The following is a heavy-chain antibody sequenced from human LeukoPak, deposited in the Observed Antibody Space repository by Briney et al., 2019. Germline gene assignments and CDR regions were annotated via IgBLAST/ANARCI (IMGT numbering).Heavy chain of an antibody. J-gene: IGHJ4*02. Sequence: KKSGPTLVNPTQTLTLTCTFSGFSLSTRGVGVGWIRQPPGKALEWLALIYWNNDNRYSPSLKTRLTITKDTSKNQVVLTMTEMDPVDTATYYCAHYGDYRFMYYFDYWGQGTLVTVSS. CDR1: GFSLSTRGVG. CDR2: IYWNNDN. V-gene: IGHV2-5*01. D-gene: IGHD4-17*01. CDR3: AHYGDYRFMYYFDY.